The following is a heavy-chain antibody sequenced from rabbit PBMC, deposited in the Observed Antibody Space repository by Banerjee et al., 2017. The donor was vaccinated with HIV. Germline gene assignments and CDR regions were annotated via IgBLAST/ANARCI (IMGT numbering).Heavy chain of an antibody. Sequence: QEQLVESGGGLVKPGASLTLTCKASGFDLSSYYYMCWVRQAPGKGLEWIACISAGSSGSTYYANWAKGRFTISKTSSTTVTLQMTSLTAADTATYFCTRDPYCTDGVALQLWGPGTLVTVS. CDR3: TRDPYCTDGVALQL. V-gene: IGHV1S45*01. D-gene: IGHD6-1*01. CDR1: GFDLSSYYY. CDR2: ISAGSSGST. J-gene: IGHJ4*01.